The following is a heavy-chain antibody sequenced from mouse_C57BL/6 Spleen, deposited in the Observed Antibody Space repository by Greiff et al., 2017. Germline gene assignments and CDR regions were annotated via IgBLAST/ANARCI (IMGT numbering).Heavy chain of an antibody. J-gene: IGHJ4*01. CDR2: INPSNGGT. CDR1: GYTFTSYW. D-gene: IGHD2-3*01. V-gene: IGHV1-53*01. CDR3: ARGGGWLLRDAMDY. Sequence: VQLQQPGTELVKPGASVKLSCKASGYTFTSYWMHWVKQRPGQGLEWIGNINPSNGGTNYNEKFKSKATLTVDKSSSTAYMQLSGRTSEDSAVYECARGGGWLLRDAMDYWGQGTSVTVSS.